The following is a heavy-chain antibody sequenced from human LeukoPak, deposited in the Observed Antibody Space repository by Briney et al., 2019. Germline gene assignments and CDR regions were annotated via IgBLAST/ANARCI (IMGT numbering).Heavy chain of an antibody. Sequence: ASVKVSCKASGYIFTNYGISWVRQAPGQGLEWMGWISAYNGNTNYAQKLQGRVTMTTDTSTSTAYMELRSLRSDDTAVYYCARDKTGTYFLSRGNWFDPWGQGTLVTVSS. CDR1: GYIFTNYG. CDR3: ARDKTGTYFLSRGNWFDP. CDR2: ISAYNGNT. J-gene: IGHJ5*02. V-gene: IGHV1-18*04. D-gene: IGHD1-1*01.